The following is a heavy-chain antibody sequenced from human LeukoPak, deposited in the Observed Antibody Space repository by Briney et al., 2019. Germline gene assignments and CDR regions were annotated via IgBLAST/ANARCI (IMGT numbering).Heavy chain of an antibody. V-gene: IGHV3-30*01. CDR3: ARDRSQRAYSYGPDGE. CDR2: ISYDGSNK. D-gene: IGHD5-18*01. Sequence: GRSLRLSCAASGFTFSSYAMHWVRQAPGKGLEWVAVISYDGSNKFYADSVKGRFTISRDNSKNTLFLQMNSLRAEDTAVFYCARDRSQRAYSYGPDGEWGQGTLVPVSS. J-gene: IGHJ4*02. CDR1: GFTFSSYA.